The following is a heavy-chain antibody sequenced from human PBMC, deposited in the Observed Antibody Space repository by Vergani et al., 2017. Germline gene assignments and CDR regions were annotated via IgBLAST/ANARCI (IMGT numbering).Heavy chain of an antibody. J-gene: IGHJ4*02. V-gene: IGHV1-46*03. CDR2: INPSGGST. CDR3: ARGSRYYDSSGGFDY. D-gene: IGHD3-22*01. Sequence: QVQLVQSGAEVKKPGASVKVSCKASGYTFTSYGISWVRQAPGQGLEWMGIINPSGGSTSYAQKFQGRVTMNRDTSTSTVYMELSSLRSEDTAVYYCARGSRYYDSSGGFDYWGQGTLVTVSS. CDR1: GYTFTSYG.